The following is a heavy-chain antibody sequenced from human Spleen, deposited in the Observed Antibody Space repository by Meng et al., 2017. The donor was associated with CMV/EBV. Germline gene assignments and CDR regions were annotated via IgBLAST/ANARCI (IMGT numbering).Heavy chain of an antibody. CDR2: IYHSGST. CDR1: GYSISSGYS. CDR3: ARGVRSVTDYFDY. D-gene: IGHD3-10*01. Sequence: GSLRLSCTVSGYSISSGYSWGCTRQSPGKGLVWIGSIYHSGSTYYNTSLKSRVSISGDTSKTQFSLRLSSVTAADTAVYYCARGVRSVTDYFDYWGQGTLVTVSS. V-gene: IGHV4-38-2*02. J-gene: IGHJ4*02.